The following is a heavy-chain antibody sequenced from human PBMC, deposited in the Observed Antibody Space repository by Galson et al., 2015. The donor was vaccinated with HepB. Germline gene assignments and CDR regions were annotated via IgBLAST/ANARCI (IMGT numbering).Heavy chain of an antibody. J-gene: IGHJ4*02. Sequence: SVKVSCKASGYTFTGYYMHWVRQAPGQGLEWMGWINPNSGGTNYAQKFQGRVTMTRDTSISTAYMELSRLRSDDTAVYYCARAQYSGSSPLTSKFHFDYWGQGALVTVSS. CDR2: INPNSGGT. V-gene: IGHV1-2*02. CDR1: GYTFTGYY. D-gene: IGHD1-26*01. CDR3: ARAQYSGSSPLTSKFHFDY.